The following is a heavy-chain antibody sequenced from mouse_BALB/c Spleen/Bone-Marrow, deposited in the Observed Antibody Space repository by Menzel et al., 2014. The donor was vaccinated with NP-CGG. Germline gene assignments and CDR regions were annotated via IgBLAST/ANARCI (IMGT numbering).Heavy chain of an antibody. J-gene: IGHJ2*01. D-gene: IGHD1-1*01. CDR2: ISYSGST. CDR1: GYSITSDYA. V-gene: IGHV3-2*02. CDR3: ARSFTTVVEEDYFDY. Sequence: EVQLQDSGPGLVKPSQSLSLTCTVTGYSITSDYAWNWIRQFPGNKLEWMGYISYSGSTSYNPSLKSRISITRDTSKNQFFLQLNSVTTEDTATYYCARSFTTVVEEDYFDYWGQGTTLTVSS.